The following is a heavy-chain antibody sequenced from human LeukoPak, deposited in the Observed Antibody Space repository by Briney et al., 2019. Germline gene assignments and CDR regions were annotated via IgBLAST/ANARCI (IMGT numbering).Heavy chain of an antibody. CDR1: GGSFSGYY. V-gene: IGHV4-34*01. CDR3: ARGFYTYYYYYMDV. CDR2: FNHSGST. J-gene: IGHJ6*03. Sequence: SETLSLTCAVYGGSFSGYYWSWIRQPPRKGLEWIGEFNHSGSTNYNPSLKSRVTISVDTSKNKFSLQLSSVTAADTAIYYCARGFYTYYYYYMDVWGKGTTVTVSS.